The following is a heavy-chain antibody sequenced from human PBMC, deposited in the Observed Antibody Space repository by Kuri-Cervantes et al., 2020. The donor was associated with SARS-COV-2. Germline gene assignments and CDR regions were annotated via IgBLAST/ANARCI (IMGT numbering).Heavy chain of an antibody. V-gene: IGHV3-13*01. D-gene: IGHD1-7*01. Sequence: GESLKISCAASGFTFSSYDMHWVRQATGKGLEWVSAIGTAGDTYYPGSVKGRFTISRENAKNSLYLQMNSPRAGDTAVYYCAREKRALSGTVFYYGLDVWGQGTTVTVSS. CDR3: AREKRALSGTVFYYGLDV. J-gene: IGHJ6*02. CDR2: IGTAGDT. CDR1: GFTFSSYD.